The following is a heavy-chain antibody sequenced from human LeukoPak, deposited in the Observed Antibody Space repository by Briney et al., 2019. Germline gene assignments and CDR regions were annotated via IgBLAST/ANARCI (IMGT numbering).Heavy chain of an antibody. Sequence: ASVKVSCKASGGTFSSYAISWVRQAPGQGLEWMGGIIPIFGTANYAQKFQGRVTITADKSTSTAYMELSSLRSEDTAVYYCARGRNVWGSYRPPYYYYYMDVWGKGTTVTVSS. J-gene: IGHJ6*03. D-gene: IGHD3-16*01. CDR3: ARGRNVWGSYRPPYYYYYMDV. CDR1: GGTFSSYA. CDR2: IIPIFGTA. V-gene: IGHV1-69*06.